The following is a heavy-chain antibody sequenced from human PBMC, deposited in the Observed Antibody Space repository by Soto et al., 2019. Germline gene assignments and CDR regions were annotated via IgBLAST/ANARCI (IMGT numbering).Heavy chain of an antibody. CDR1: GFTFSSYG. Sequence: QVQLVESGGGVVQPGRSLRLSCAASGFTFSSYGMHWVRQAPGKGLEWVAVISNDGSNKYYADSVKGRFTISRDNSKNTLYLQMNSLRAEDTAVYYCAKDKSMIVVVPRGMDVWGQGTTVTVSS. J-gene: IGHJ6*02. CDR3: AKDKSMIVVVPRGMDV. D-gene: IGHD3-22*01. CDR2: ISNDGSNK. V-gene: IGHV3-30*18.